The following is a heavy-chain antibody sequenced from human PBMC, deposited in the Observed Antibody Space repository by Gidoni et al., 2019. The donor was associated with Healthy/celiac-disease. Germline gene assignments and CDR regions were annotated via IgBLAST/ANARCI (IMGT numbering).Heavy chain of an antibody. Sequence: QLQLQESGPGLVKPSETLSLTCTVSGGSISSSSYYWGWIRQPPGKGLEWIGSIYYSGSTYYNPSLKSRVTISVDTSKNQFSLKLSSVTAADTAVYYCARFRGNYLTEIDYWGQGTLVTVSS. V-gene: IGHV4-39*01. CDR3: ARFRGNYLTEIDY. D-gene: IGHD4-4*01. CDR2: IYYSGST. CDR1: GGSISSSSYY. J-gene: IGHJ4*02.